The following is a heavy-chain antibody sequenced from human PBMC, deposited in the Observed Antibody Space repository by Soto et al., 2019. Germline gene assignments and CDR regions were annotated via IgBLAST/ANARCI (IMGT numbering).Heavy chain of an antibody. Sequence: QVQLQESGPGLVKPSETLSLTCTVSGGSISSYYWSWIRQPPGKGLEGIGYIYYSGSTNYNPSLKSRVTISVDTSKNQFSLKLSSVTAADTAVYYCARVGPYYDFWSGPWDYWGQGTLVTVSS. D-gene: IGHD3-3*01. CDR1: GGSISSYY. CDR3: ARVGPYYDFWSGPWDY. CDR2: IYYSGST. V-gene: IGHV4-59*01. J-gene: IGHJ4*02.